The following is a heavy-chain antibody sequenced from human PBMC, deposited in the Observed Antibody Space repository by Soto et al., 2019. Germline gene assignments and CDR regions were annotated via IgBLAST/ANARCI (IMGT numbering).Heavy chain of an antibody. V-gene: IGHV1-8*01. CDR2: MNPNSGNT. D-gene: IGHD3-10*01. CDR3: ARSRSRQSVVVRGRFNCWFDP. Sequence: ASVKVSCKASGYTFTSYDINWVRQATGQGLEWMGWMNPNSGNTGYAQKFQGRVTMTRNTSISTAYMELSSLRSEDTAVYYCARSRSRQSVVVRGRFNCWFDPWGQGTLVTSPQ. CDR1: GYTFTSYD. J-gene: IGHJ5*02.